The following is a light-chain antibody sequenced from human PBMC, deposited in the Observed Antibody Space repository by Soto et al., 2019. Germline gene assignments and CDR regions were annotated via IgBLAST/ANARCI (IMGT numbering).Light chain of an antibody. CDR3: QQYGSSPRT. CDR1: ESVSSSY. V-gene: IGKV3-20*01. J-gene: IGKJ1*01. CDR2: GAS. Sequence: PGERATLSCRASESVSSSYLAWYQQKPGQAPRLLIYGASSRATGIPDRFSGSGSGTDFTLTISRLEPEDFAVYYCQQYGSSPRTFGQGTKVELK.